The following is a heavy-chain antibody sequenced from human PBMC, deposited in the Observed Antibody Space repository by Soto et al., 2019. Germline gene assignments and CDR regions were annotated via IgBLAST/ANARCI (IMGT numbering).Heavy chain of an antibody. CDR2: ISGSGGST. V-gene: IGHV3-23*01. Sequence: GGSLRLSCAASGFTFSSYAMSWVRQAPGKGLEWVSAISGSGGSTYYADSVKGRFTISRDNSKNTLYLQMNSLRAEDTAVYYCAKAISIVVVPAAHDYWGQGTLVTVSS. CDR1: GFTFSSYA. CDR3: AKAISIVVVPAAHDY. J-gene: IGHJ4*02. D-gene: IGHD2-2*01.